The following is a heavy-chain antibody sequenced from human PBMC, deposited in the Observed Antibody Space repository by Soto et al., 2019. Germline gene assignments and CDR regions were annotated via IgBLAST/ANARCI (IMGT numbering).Heavy chain of an antibody. D-gene: IGHD2-2*01. V-gene: IGHV3-74*03. CDR1: GFTFSGHW. CDR2: INTDGGSS. CDR3: AREAGYCSRTSCYRRAFDT. Sequence: EVQLVESGGDLVQPGGSLSLSCAASGFTFSGHWMHWVRQVPGEGLEWVSRINTDGGSSAYADSVTGRFTISRDNAKNTLPLHMIGLRAEDTAVYYCAREAGYCSRTSCYRRAFDTWGQGTTVTVSS. J-gene: IGHJ3*02.